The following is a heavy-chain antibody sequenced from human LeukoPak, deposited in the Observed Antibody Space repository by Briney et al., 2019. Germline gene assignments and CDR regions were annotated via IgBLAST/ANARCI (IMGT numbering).Heavy chain of an antibody. D-gene: IGHD5-24*01. J-gene: IGHJ4*02. V-gene: IGHV1-69*05. CDR2: IIPIFGTA. Sequence: SVKVSCKASGGTFSSYAISWVRQAPGQGLEWMGGIIPIFGTANYAQKFQGRVTITTDESTSTAYMELSSLRSEDTAVYYCARDQGDGYNSFDYWGQGTLVTVSS. CDR1: GGTFSSYA. CDR3: ARDQGDGYNSFDY.